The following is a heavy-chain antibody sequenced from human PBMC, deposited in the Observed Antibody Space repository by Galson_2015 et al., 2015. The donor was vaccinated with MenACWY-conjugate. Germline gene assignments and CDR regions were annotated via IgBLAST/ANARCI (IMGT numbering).Heavy chain of an antibody. CDR2: TYYRSKWYN. D-gene: IGHD6-19*01. V-gene: IGHV6-1*01. J-gene: IGHJ3*02. CDR1: GDSVSSNIAA. Sequence: CAISGDSVSSNIAAWNWIRQSPSRGLEWLGRTYYRSKWYNDSAVSVKSRITINPDTSKNQFSLQLNSVTPEDTAVYYCAREGGGRYHTALEIWGQGTMVTVSS. CDR3: AREGGGRYHTALEI.